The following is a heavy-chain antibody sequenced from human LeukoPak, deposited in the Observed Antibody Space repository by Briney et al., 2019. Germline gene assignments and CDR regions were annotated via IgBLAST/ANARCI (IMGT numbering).Heavy chain of an antibody. V-gene: IGHV1-18*01. CDR2: ISAYNGNT. CDR1: GYIFTNYG. D-gene: IGHD4-17*01. J-gene: IGHJ5*02. CDR3: ARVFAREDYGDYVANWFDP. Sequence: GAPVKVSCKASGYIFTNYGISWVRQAPGQGLEWMGWISAYNGNTNYAQKLQGRVTMTTDTPTSTAYMELRSRRSDDTAVYYCARVFAREDYGDYVANWFDPWGQGTLVTVSS.